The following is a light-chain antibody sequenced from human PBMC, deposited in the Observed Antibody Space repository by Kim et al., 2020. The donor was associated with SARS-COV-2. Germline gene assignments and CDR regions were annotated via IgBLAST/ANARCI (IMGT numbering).Light chain of an antibody. CDR3: LQYDNWPPWT. J-gene: IGKJ1*01. V-gene: IGKV3-15*01. Sequence: PGERATLSCRASQSVSSNLAWYHQKPGQAPGLLIYGASTRATGIPARFSGSGSGTEFTLTISSLQSEDFAVYYCLQYDNWPPWTFGQGTKVDIK. CDR2: GAS. CDR1: QSVSSN.